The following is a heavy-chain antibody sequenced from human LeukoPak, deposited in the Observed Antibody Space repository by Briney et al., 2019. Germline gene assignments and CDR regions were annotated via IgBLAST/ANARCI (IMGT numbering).Heavy chain of an antibody. CDR1: GSTFSSYC. J-gene: IGHJ6*02. CDR3: ARALDYYYYGMDV. V-gene: IGHV3-33*01. CDR2: IWYDGSNK. Sequence: GGSLRLSCAASGSTFSSYCMHWVRQAPGKGLEWVAVIWYDGSNKYYADSVKGRFTISRDNSKNTLYLQMNSLRAEDTAVYYCARALDYYYYGMDVWGQGTTVTVSS.